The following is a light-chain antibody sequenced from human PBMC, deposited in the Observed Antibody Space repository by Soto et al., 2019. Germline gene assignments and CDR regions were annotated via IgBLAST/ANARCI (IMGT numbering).Light chain of an antibody. V-gene: IGKV2-28*01. J-gene: IGKJ4*01. Sequence: DIVMTQSPLSLPVTPGEPASISCRSSQSLLHSNGFNYLDWYLQKPGQSPQLLIFLGSNRASGVTDKFSGSGTGTDVTLKISRVEAEDVGVYYCMQALQTPLTVGGGTKVDSK. CDR1: QSLLHSNGFNY. CDR3: MQALQTPLT. CDR2: LGS.